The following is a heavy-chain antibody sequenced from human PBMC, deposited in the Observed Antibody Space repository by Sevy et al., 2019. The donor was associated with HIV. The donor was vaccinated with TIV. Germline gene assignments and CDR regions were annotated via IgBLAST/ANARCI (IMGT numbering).Heavy chain of an antibody. V-gene: IGHV1-2*02. J-gene: IGHJ4*02. D-gene: IGHD6-6*01. CDR3: ARVLRTSSGTDY. CDR1: GYTFTDYF. Sequence: ASVKVSCTASGYTFTDYFMHWVRQAPGQGLEGMGWINPSSGGTNYARKFQGRVTMTRDTSISTAYMELTRLRSDDTAVYYCARVLRTSSGTDYWGQGTLVTVSS. CDR2: INPSSGGT.